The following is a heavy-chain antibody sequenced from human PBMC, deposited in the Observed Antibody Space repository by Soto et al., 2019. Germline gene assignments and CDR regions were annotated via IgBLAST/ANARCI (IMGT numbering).Heavy chain of an antibody. CDR1: GFTFSSYA. Sequence: GGSLRLSCAAFGFTFSSYAMSWVRQAPGKGLEWVSAISGSGGSTYYADSVKGRFTISRDNSKNTLYLQMNSLRAEDTAVYYCAAPDIVVVVAATPFDYWGQGTLVTVSS. D-gene: IGHD2-15*01. J-gene: IGHJ4*02. CDR3: AAPDIVVVVAATPFDY. CDR2: ISGSGGST. V-gene: IGHV3-23*01.